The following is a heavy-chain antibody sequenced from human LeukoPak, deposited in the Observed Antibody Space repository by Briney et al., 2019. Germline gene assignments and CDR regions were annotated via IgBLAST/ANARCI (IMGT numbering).Heavy chain of an antibody. V-gene: IGHV3-30*03. CDR3: ATYGDYVGGAFDY. CDR2: ISYDGSNK. D-gene: IGHD4-17*01. Sequence: GGSLRLSCAASGVTFSSYDMHWVRQAPGKGLEWVAFISYDGSNKYYADSVKGRFTISRDNSKNTLYLQVNSLRTEDTAVFYCATYGDYVGGAFDYWGQGTLVTVSS. J-gene: IGHJ4*02. CDR1: GVTFSSYD.